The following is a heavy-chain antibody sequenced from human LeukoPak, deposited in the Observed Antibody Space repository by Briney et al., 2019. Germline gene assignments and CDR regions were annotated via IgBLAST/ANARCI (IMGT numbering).Heavy chain of an antibody. CDR2: INPDGRDT. Sequence: PGGSLRLSCVVSGFTFNRCWMNWVRQAPGKGLEWVAHINPDGRDTYYVDSVKGRFTISRDSAENSMYLQMNSLRVEDTAVYYCTSWGDTTAEYFQRWGQGTLATVSS. J-gene: IGHJ1*01. CDR3: TSWGDTTAEYFQR. V-gene: IGHV3-7*01. CDR1: GFTFNRCW. D-gene: IGHD2-21*02.